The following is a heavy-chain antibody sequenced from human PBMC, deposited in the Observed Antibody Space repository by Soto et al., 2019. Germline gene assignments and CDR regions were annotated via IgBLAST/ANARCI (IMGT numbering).Heavy chain of an antibody. D-gene: IGHD2-15*01. Sequence: SETLSLTCAVSGGSISSGGYSWNWIRQPPGKGLEWIGYIYHSGSTLYNPSLKSRVTISVDKSKNQFSLKLSSVTAADTAVYYCARAYCSGGSCWAWSSWFDPWGQGTLVTVSS. CDR2: IYHSGST. V-gene: IGHV4-30-2*01. J-gene: IGHJ5*02. CDR3: ARAYCSGGSCWAWSSWFDP. CDR1: GGSISSGGYS.